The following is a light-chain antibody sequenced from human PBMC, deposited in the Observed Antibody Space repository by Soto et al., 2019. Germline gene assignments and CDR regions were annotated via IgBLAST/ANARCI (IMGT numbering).Light chain of an antibody. V-gene: IGKV1-39*01. Sequence: DIRMTQSPSSLSASVGDTITITCRASQRINSYVNWYLQKPGKAPDLLIYAASSLQSGVPSRYSGSGSGTNFTLTISSLQPEDFATYYCQQSYTTPFTFGGGTKVEIK. CDR2: AAS. J-gene: IGKJ4*01. CDR1: QRINSY. CDR3: QQSYTTPFT.